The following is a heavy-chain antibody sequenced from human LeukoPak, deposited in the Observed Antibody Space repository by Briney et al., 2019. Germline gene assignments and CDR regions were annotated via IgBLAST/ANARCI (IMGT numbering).Heavy chain of an antibody. J-gene: IGHJ6*03. Sequence: PGGSLRLSCAASGFTFSSYSMNWVRQAPGKGLEWVSSISSSSSYIYYADSVKGRFTISRDNAKNSLYLQMNSLRAEDTAVYYCARDAAHYYYYCYMDVWGKGTTVTVSS. D-gene: IGHD6-6*01. CDR2: ISSSSSYI. CDR3: ARDAAHYYYYCYMDV. CDR1: GFTFSSYS. V-gene: IGHV3-21*01.